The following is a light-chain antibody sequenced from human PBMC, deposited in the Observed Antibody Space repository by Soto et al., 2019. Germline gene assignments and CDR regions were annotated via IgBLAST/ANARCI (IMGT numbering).Light chain of an antibody. CDR3: QQYQNLWT. J-gene: IGKJ1*01. Sequence: EIVLTQSPGTLSLSPGERATLSCRASQSVSSSYLAWYQQKPGQAPRLLIYGASSRATGIPARFSGSGSGTEFTLTISSLQSEDFALYYCQQYQNLWTFGQGTKVDIK. V-gene: IGKV3-20*01. CDR1: QSVSSSY. CDR2: GAS.